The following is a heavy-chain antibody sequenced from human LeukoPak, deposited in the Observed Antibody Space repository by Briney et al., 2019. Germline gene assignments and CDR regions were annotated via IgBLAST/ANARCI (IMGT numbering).Heavy chain of an antibody. V-gene: IGHV4-4*07. Sequence: TLSLTCTVSGGSISSHYWSWIRQPAGKGLEWIGRIYTSGSTNQNPSLKSRVTMSVDTSKNQFSLKLSSLTAADTAVYYCARVWGSSWYFDYWGQGTLVSVSS. J-gene: IGHJ4*02. CDR3: ARVWGSSWYFDY. CDR1: GGSISSHY. CDR2: IYTSGST. D-gene: IGHD6-13*01.